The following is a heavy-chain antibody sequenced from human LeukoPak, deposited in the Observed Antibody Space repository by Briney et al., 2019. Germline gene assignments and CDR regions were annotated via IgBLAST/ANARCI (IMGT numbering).Heavy chain of an antibody. D-gene: IGHD6-13*01. Sequence: RLSCXASGFTFXXXXXHWVXXAXGXGLXWVSXXNSDGSSTSYADSVKGRFTISRDNAKNTLYLQMNSLRAEDTAVYYCARDFYSIAAAGXEXFQHWGQGXLXXVSS. CDR3: ARDFYSIAAAGXEXFQH. J-gene: IGHJ1*01. CDR2: XNSDGSST. CDR1: GFTFXXXX. V-gene: IGHV3-74*01.